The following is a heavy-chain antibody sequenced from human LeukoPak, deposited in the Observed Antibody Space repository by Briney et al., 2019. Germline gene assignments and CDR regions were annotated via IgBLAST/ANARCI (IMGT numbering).Heavy chain of an antibody. CDR3: AREIVVVPAATFDY. Sequence: SGGSLRLSCAASEFTFSSYAMHWVRQAPGKGLEWVAVISYDGSNKYYADSVKGRLTISRDNSKNTLYLQMNSLRAEDTAVYYCAREIVVVPAATFDYWGQGTLVTVSS. V-gene: IGHV3-30-3*01. CDR1: EFTFSSYA. D-gene: IGHD2-2*01. CDR2: ISYDGSNK. J-gene: IGHJ4*02.